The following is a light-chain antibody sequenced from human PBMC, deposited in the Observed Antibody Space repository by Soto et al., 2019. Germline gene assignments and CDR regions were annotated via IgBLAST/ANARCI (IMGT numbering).Light chain of an antibody. CDR2: DAS. V-gene: IGKV1-5*01. J-gene: IGKJ1*01. CDR1: QSINTW. Sequence: DIQMTQSPSTLSASVGDRVTVTCRASQSINTWLAWYQQKPGKAPKLLIYDASSLQSVVPSRFTGRGSGTEFTLTISSLQPDDFATYYCQQYDTYSRTFGQGTKVEIK. CDR3: QQYDTYSRT.